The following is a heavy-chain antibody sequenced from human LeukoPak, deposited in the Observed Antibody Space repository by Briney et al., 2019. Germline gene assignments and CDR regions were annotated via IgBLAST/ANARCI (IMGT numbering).Heavy chain of an antibody. CDR3: ARGRLLEWFDN. CDR1: GGSINNYY. V-gene: IGHV4-4*07. D-gene: IGHD3-3*01. J-gene: IGHJ5*02. Sequence: SETLSLTCTVSGGSINNYYWSWIRQPAGKGLEWIGRIYSSGSTNYNSSLKSRVTMSVDTSKNQFSLKLRSVTAADTAVYYCARGRLLEWFDNWGQGTLVSVSS. CDR2: IYSSGST.